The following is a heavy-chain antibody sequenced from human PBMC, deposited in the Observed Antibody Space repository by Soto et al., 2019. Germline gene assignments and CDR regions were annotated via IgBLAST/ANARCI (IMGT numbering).Heavy chain of an antibody. V-gene: IGHV1-18*01. D-gene: IGHD6-19*01. Sequence: ASVKISCNASGYTFTSYGISWVRQAPGQGLKWMGWISAYNGNTNYAQKLKGRVTMTTDTSTSTAYMELRSLRADDTSVYYCARDPGIAVAGTGHDYWGQGTLVTGSS. CDR3: ARDPGIAVAGTGHDY. CDR1: GYTFTSYG. CDR2: ISAYNGNT. J-gene: IGHJ4*02.